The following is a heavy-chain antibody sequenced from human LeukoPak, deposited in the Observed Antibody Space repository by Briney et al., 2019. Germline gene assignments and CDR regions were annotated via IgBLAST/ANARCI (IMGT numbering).Heavy chain of an antibody. CDR1: GYTFTGYY. Sequence: GASVKVSCTASGYTFTGYYMHWVRQAPGQGLEWMGWINPNSGGTNYAQKFQGRVTMTRDTSISTAYMELSRLRSDDTAVYYCATYYYDSSGYYSFDYWGQGTLVTVSS. D-gene: IGHD3-22*01. CDR3: ATYYYDSSGYYSFDY. CDR2: INPNSGGT. J-gene: IGHJ4*02. V-gene: IGHV1-2*02.